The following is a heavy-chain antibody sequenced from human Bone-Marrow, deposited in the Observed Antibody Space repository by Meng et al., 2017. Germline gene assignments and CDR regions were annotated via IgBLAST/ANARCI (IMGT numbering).Heavy chain of an antibody. J-gene: IGHJ4*02. D-gene: IGHD6-19*01. CDR2: IYHGGDT. V-gene: IGHV4/OR15-8*02. CDR1: GGSISSIDW. Sequence: QLQESCPGLVKPSGTLPLTCVVSGGSISSIDWWSWVRQPPGKGLEWIGEIYHGGDTNYNPSLKSRVTIAIDKSKNQFSLKLSSVTAADTAVYYCASWIYSCGWQWGQGALVTVSS. CDR3: ASWIYSCGWQ.